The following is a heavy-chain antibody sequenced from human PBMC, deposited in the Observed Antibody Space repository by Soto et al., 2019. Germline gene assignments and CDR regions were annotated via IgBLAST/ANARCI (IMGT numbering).Heavy chain of an antibody. V-gene: IGHV3-30*03. CDR2: LSYDEDTK. CDR1: GFTFNSYG. J-gene: IGHJ3*02. D-gene: IGHD2-8*01. CDR3: ARANNGIYGAFEI. Sequence: QVQVVESGGDVVQPGRSLRLSCAASGFTFNSYGMHWVRQAPGKGLEWVAVLSYDEDTKYYADSVKGRFTVSGDRSKNTLFLQMNSLRAEDTALYYCARANNGIYGAFEIWCQGTVVTVSS.